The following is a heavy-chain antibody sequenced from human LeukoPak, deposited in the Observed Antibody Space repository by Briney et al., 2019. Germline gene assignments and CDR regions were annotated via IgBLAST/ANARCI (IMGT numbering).Heavy chain of an antibody. CDR2: ISSYNGNT. J-gene: IGHJ4*02. CDR1: GYTFSDYA. V-gene: IGHV1-18*01. CDR3: ARVRQDFWSGYYCDY. D-gene: IGHD3-3*01. Sequence: ASVKVSCKASGYTFSDYAITWVRQAPGQGLEWMGWISSYNGNTNYAQKLQGRVTMTTDTSTSTAYMELRSLGSDDTAVYYCARVRQDFWSGYYCDYWGQGTLVTVSS.